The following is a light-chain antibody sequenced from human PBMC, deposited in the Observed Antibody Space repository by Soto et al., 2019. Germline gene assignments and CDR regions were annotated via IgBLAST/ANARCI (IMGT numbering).Light chain of an antibody. Sequence: EIVLTQSPGTLSLSPGERATLYCRASQSVSSYLAWYQQKPGQAPRLLIYDASNRATGIPARFSGSGSGTDFTLTISSLEPEDFAVYYCQQRSNWPRTWTFGQGTKVDIK. V-gene: IGKV3-11*01. J-gene: IGKJ1*01. CDR2: DAS. CDR1: QSVSSY. CDR3: QQRSNWPRTWT.